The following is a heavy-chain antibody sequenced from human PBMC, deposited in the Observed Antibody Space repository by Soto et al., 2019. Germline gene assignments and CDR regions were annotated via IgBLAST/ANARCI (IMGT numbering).Heavy chain of an antibody. CDR2: IIPIFGIA. Sequence: ASVKVSCKASGGTFSSYAISWVRQAPGQGLEWMGGIIPIFGIANYAQKFQGRVTITADKSMSTAYMELSSLRSEDTAVYYCARGYYGSGSYYYFDYWGQGTLVTVSA. CDR1: GGTFSSYA. V-gene: IGHV1-69*10. D-gene: IGHD3-10*01. CDR3: ARGYYGSGSYYYFDY. J-gene: IGHJ4*02.